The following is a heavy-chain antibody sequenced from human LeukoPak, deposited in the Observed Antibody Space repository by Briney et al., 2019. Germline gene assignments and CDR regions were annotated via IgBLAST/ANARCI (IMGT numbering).Heavy chain of an antibody. CDR3: AKSNGYGLVDI. Sequence: SETLSLTCAVSGDSISSNYWWTWVRQPPGKGLEWIGEIHHSGSTNYSPSLKSRVTVSVDNSRNEFSLSLSSVTAADTAVYYCAKSNGYGLVDIWGQGTMVTVSS. D-gene: IGHD3-10*01. CDR2: IHHSGST. J-gene: IGHJ3*02. CDR1: GDSISSNYW. V-gene: IGHV4-4*02.